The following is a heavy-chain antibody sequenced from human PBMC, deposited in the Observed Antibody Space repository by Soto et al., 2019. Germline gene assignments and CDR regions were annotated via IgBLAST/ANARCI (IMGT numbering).Heavy chain of an antibody. D-gene: IGHD5-18*01. V-gene: IGHV4-31*01. CDR2: ISYGVST. J-gene: IGHJ4*02. CDR1: GGSINSGGYC. CDR3: SRGILV. Sequence: QVQLQESGPGLVKPSQTLSLTCTVSGGSINSGGYCWSWIRQHPGKGLDWIGCISYGVSTSYNPSLKSLVTISVDTSKNQFSLKLTSVTAADTAVYYCSRGILVWGQGALITVSS.